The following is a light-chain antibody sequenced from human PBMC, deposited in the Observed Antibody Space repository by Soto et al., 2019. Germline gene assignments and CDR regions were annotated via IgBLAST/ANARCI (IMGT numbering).Light chain of an antibody. Sequence: EIVMTQSPTTLSVSPGARATLSCRASQSVSSNLAWYQQIRGQAPRLLIYDASTRTTGFPARFSGSGSGTEFTLTISSLQSEDFAVYYCQQYKIWPWTFGQGTSVEIK. CDR1: QSVSSN. CDR3: QQYKIWPWT. V-gene: IGKV3-15*01. J-gene: IGKJ1*01. CDR2: DAS.